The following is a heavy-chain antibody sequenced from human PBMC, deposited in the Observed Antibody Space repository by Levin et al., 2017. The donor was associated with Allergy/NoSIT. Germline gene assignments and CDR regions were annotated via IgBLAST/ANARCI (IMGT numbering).Heavy chain of an antibody. D-gene: IGHD5-18*01. CDR3: AKDEVLWIQLWSVDTGPSGY. J-gene: IGHJ4*02. CDR1: GFTFSSYA. CDR2: ISGSGGST. Sequence: PGGSLRLSCAASGFTFSSYAMSWVRQAPGKGLEWVSAISGSGGSTYYADSVKGRFTISRDNSKNTLYLQMNSLRAEDTAVYYCAKDEVLWIQLWSVDTGPSGYWGQGTLVTVSS. V-gene: IGHV3-23*01.